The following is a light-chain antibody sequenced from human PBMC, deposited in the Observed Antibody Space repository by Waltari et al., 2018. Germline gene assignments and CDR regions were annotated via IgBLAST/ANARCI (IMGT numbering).Light chain of an antibody. J-gene: IGLJ2*01. CDR3: AAWDDVLSGVV. Sequence: QPVLIQPPSASGTPGQRVTISCSGRSSNIGSNYVYWYQQVPGTAPKLLRYRDNWRPSGVPDRFSGSKSGTSASLAISGVRSEDEADYHCAAWDDVLSGVVFGGGTKLIVL. CDR2: RDN. CDR1: SSNIGSNY. V-gene: IGLV1-47*01.